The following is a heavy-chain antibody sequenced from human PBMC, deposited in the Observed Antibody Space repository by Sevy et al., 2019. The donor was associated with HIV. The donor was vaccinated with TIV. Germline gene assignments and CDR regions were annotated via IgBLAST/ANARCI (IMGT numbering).Heavy chain of an antibody. D-gene: IGHD3-10*01. CDR3: AKDLAGSSLTWNYGMDV. CDR1: GFTFSSYA. J-gene: IGHJ6*02. CDR2: ISGSGGST. Sequence: GGCLRLSCAASGFTFSSYAMSWVRQAPGKGLEWVSAISGSGGSTYYADSVKGRFTISRDNSKNTLYLQMNSLRAEDTAVYYCAKDLAGSSLTWNYGMDVWGQGNTVTVSS. V-gene: IGHV3-23*01.